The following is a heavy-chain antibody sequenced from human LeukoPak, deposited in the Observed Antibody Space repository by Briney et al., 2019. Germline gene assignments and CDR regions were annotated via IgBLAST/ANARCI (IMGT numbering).Heavy chain of an antibody. D-gene: IGHD6-13*01. J-gene: IGHJ4*02. Sequence: ASVKVSCKASGYTFTSYGISWVRQAPGQGLEWMGWISAYNGNTNYAQKLQGRVTMTTGTSTSTAYMELRSLRSDDTAVYYCARDGGSEVAAAGPDYWGQGTLVTVSS. V-gene: IGHV1-18*01. CDR3: ARDGGSEVAAAGPDY. CDR1: GYTFTSYG. CDR2: ISAYNGNT.